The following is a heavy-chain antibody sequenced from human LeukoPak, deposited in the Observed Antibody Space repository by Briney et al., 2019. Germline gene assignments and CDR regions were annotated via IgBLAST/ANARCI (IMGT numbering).Heavy chain of an antibody. D-gene: IGHD3-22*01. Sequence: GGSLRLSCSASGFTFSRYTMHWARQAPGKGLEYGSAISCNGGGKYYADSVKGRFTISRDNSKNTLYLQMSSLRAEDTAVYYCVKADYYDTSNYYYRYFQYWGQGTLVTVSS. CDR1: GFTFSRYT. CDR2: ISCNGGGK. V-gene: IGHV3-64D*09. CDR3: VKADYYDTSNYYYRYFQY. J-gene: IGHJ1*01.